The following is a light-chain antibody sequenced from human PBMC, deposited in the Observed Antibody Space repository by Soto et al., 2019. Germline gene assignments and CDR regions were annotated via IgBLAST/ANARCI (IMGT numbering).Light chain of an antibody. V-gene: IGLV1-47*01. Sequence: QSVLTQAPSASGTPGQRVTISCSGSSSNIGSNYVYWYQHLPGTAPKLLIYRNNQRPSGVPDRFSGSKSGTSASLAISGLRSEDEADYYCAAWDDSLSSVVFGGGTQLTVL. CDR3: AAWDDSLSSVV. CDR1: SSNIGSNY. J-gene: IGLJ2*01. CDR2: RNN.